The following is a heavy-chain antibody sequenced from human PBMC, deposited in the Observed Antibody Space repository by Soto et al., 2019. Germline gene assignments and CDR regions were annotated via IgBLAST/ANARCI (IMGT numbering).Heavy chain of an antibody. V-gene: IGHV2-70*04. J-gene: IGHJ4*02. Sequence: XGPTLVNPTQTLPLTCTFSLFSLITSGMRVSWIRQPPGKALEWLARIDWDDDKFHNTSLKTRLTISKDSSKNQVVLTMTNMDPVDTATYYCARMFHCSGGTCPFDYWGQGALVTVYS. CDR2: IDWDDDK. D-gene: IGHD2-15*01. CDR1: LFSLITSGMR. CDR3: ARMFHCSGGTCPFDY.